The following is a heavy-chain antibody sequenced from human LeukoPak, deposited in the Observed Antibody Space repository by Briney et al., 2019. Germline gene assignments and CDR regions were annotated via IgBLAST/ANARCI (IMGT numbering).Heavy chain of an antibody. J-gene: IGHJ4*02. Sequence: SQTLSLTCTVSGGSISSGDYYWSWIRQPPGKGLEWIGYIYHSGSTHFNPSLKSRVTISVDTSKNQFSLKLSSETAADTAVYFCARGPDSSGYYYFDYWGQGTLVTVSS. V-gene: IGHV4-30-4*01. CDR2: IYHSGST. CDR3: ARGPDSSGYYYFDY. CDR1: GGSISSGDYY. D-gene: IGHD3-22*01.